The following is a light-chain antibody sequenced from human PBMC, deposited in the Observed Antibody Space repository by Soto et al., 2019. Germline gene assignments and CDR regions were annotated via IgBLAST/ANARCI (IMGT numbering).Light chain of an antibody. CDR3: KQYYSYPLT. CDR2: AAS. CDR1: QGISSY. J-gene: IGKJ4*01. Sequence: AIRMTQSPSSFSASTGDRVTITCRASQGISSYLAWYQQKPGKAHKLLIYAASTLQSGVPSRFSGSGSGTDFTLTISCLQSEDFATYYCKQYYSYPLTFGGGTKVDIK. V-gene: IGKV1-8*01.